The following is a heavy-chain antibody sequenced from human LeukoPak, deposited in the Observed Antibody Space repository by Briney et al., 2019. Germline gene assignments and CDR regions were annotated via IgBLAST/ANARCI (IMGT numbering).Heavy chain of an antibody. J-gene: IGHJ5*02. V-gene: IGHV3-23*01. CDR2: ISATDGST. D-gene: IGHD3-22*01. CDR1: GFTFSSCA. Sequence: PGGSLRLSCAASGFTFSSCAMSWVRQAPGKGLEWVSGISATDGSTSYADSVKGRFTVSRDNSKNTLYLQMNSLRADDTAVYYCAKTRHDTSRLPFDPWGQGTLVTVSS. CDR3: AKTRHDTSRLPFDP.